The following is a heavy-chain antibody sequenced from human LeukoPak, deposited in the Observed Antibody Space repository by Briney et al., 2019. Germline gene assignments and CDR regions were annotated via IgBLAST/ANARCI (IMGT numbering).Heavy chain of an antibody. D-gene: IGHD3-22*01. Sequence: GGSLRLSCAASGFTFSTYWMHWVRQAPGKGLEWVAVISYDGSNKYYADSVKGRFTISRDNSKNTLYLQMNSLRAEDTAVYYCAKDQVVITFSGAFDIWGQGTMVTVSS. CDR3: AKDQVVITFSGAFDI. J-gene: IGHJ3*02. CDR2: ISYDGSNK. V-gene: IGHV3-30*18. CDR1: GFTFSTYW.